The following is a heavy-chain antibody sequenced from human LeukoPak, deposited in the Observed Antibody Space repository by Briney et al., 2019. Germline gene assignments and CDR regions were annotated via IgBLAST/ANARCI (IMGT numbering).Heavy chain of an antibody. CDR1: GFTFISYN. Sequence: PGGSLRPSCAASGFTFISYNINWVSQAPGKGLEWVSYISSSSSIIYYADSVTGPFTISRENAKNSLYLQMNSLRAEDTAVYYCARDLTVPTSMDVWGKGTTVTVSS. J-gene: IGHJ6*04. V-gene: IGHV3-48*01. CDR3: ARDLTVPTSMDV. CDR2: ISSSSSII. D-gene: IGHD2-2*01.